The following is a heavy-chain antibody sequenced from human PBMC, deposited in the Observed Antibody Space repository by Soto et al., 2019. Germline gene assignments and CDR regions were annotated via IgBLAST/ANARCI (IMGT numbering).Heavy chain of an antibody. CDR2: ISYDGSNK. CDR3: ARDHSSVYYFDY. CDR1: GFTFNNYA. Sequence: QVQLVESGGGVVQPGRSLRLSCAASGFTFNNYAMHWVRQAPGKGLEWVAVISYDGSNKYYADSVKGRFTISRDNSKNTLYLQMNSLGPEDTAMSYCARDHSSVYYFDYWGQGTLVTVSS. J-gene: IGHJ4*02. V-gene: IGHV3-30-3*01. D-gene: IGHD6-19*01.